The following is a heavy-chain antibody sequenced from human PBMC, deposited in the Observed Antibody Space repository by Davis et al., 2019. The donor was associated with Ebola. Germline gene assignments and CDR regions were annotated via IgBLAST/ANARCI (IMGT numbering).Heavy chain of an antibody. CDR3: AREGGRYYDSSGYVFDI. D-gene: IGHD3-22*01. CDR1: GYRFTSYY. Sequence: ASVTVSCKASGYRFTSYYMHWVRQAPGQGLEWMGIIHPITGGTSYAQNFQVRVNMTRDTSTSTVYMELSSLRSEDTAVYYCAREGGRYYDSSGYVFDIWGQGTMVKVSS. CDR2: IHPITGGT. J-gene: IGHJ3*02. V-gene: IGHV1-46*01.